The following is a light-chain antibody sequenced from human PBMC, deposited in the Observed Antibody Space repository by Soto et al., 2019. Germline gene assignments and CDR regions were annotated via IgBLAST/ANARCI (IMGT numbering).Light chain of an antibody. CDR2: PAS. CDR3: QQLYGYPLT. J-gene: IGKJ4*01. V-gene: IGKV1-9*01. Sequence: IQLTQSPSSLSATAGDRVTITCRASQDISRALAWYQQKPGKAPNLLISPASNLRSGVPSRFSGSGSGTDFTLTINGLQPEDFATYWCQQLYGYPLTFGGGSKVEIK. CDR1: QDISRA.